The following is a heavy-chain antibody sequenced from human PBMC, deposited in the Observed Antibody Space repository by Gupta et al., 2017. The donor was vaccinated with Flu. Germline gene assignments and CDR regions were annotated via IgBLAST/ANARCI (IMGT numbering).Heavy chain of an antibody. Sequence: FTFNSYEMNWVRQAPGKGLEWISYISSNGYTKYYADSVKGRFTISRDNAKNLLYLQMNSLRAEDTSMYYCARELSGSGNDPWGQGTLVTVSS. CDR3: ARELSGSGNDP. J-gene: IGHJ5*02. CDR2: ISSNGYTK. V-gene: IGHV3-48*03. CDR1: FTFNSYE. D-gene: IGHD6-25*01.